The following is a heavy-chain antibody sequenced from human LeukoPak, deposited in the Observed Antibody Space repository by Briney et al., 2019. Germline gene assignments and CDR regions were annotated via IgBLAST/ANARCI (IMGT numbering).Heavy chain of an antibody. J-gene: IGHJ4*02. D-gene: IGHD5-18*01. V-gene: IGHV3-30*02. CDR3: AKQGLRTSYGLRAPFED. CDR2: IRYDGSNK. CDR1: GFTFSSYG. Sequence: GGSLRLSCAASGFTFSSYGMHWVRQAPGKGLEWVAFIRYDGSNKYYADSVKGRFTISRDNSRNTLYLQMNSLRAEDTAVYYCAKQGLRTSYGLRAPFEDWGQGTLVTVSS.